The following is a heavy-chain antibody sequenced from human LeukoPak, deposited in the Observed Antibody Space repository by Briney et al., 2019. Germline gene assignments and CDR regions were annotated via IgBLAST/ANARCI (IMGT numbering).Heavy chain of an antibody. CDR2: IYTSGST. J-gene: IGHJ4*02. Sequence: SETLSLTCTVSGGSISSGGYYWSWIRQPAGKGLEWIGRIYTSGSTNYNPSLKSRVTISVDTSKNQFSLKLSSVTAADTAVYYCAREGRGYSYGYWGQGTLVTVSS. CDR3: AREGRGYSYGY. V-gene: IGHV4-61*02. D-gene: IGHD5-18*01. CDR1: GGSISSGGYY.